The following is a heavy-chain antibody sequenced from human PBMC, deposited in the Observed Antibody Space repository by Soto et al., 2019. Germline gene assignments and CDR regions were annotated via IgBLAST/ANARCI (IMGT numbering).Heavy chain of an antibody. CDR3: ARRAYYDFWSGYYSGWFDP. J-gene: IGHJ5*02. V-gene: IGHV1-8*01. D-gene: IGHD3-3*01. Sequence: ASVKVSCKASGCTFTSYDINWVRQATGQGLEWMGWMNPNSGNTGYAQKFQGRVTMTRNTSISTAYMELSSLRSEDTAVYYCARRAYYDFWSGYYSGWFDPWGQGTLVTVSS. CDR1: GCTFTSYD. CDR2: MNPNSGNT.